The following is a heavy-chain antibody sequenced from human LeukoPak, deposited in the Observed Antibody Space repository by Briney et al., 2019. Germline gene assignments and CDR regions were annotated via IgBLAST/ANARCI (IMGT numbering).Heavy chain of an antibody. CDR2: ISGSGGST. D-gene: IGHD1-20*01. CDR1: GFTFSSYA. J-gene: IGHJ4*02. CDR3: AKGKYNWNQYYFDY. Sequence: GGSLRLSCAASGFTFSSYAMSWVRQAPGKGLEWVSAISGSGGSTYYADSVKGRFTISRDNSKNTMFLQMNSMRAEDTAVYFCAKGKYNWNQYYFDYWGQGTLVTVSS. V-gene: IGHV3-23*01.